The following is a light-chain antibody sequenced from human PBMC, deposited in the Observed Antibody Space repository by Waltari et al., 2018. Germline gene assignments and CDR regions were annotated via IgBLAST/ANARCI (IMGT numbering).Light chain of an antibody. CDR2: GAS. Sequence: EIVLTQSPGTLSLSPGERATLPCRASQSVSRSLAWYQQKPGQAPRLLIYGASNRATGIPDRFSGSGSGTDFSLIITRLEPEDFAMYYCQHYVRLPATFGQGTKVEIK. CDR3: QHYVRLPAT. V-gene: IGKV3-20*01. CDR1: QSVSRS. J-gene: IGKJ1*01.